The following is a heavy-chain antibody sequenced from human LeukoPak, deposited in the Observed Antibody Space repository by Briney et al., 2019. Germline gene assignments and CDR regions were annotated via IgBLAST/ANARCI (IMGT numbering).Heavy chain of an antibody. J-gene: IGHJ4*02. D-gene: IGHD3-22*01. CDR2: IYYSGNT. Sequence: SETLSLTCTVSGGSISNYYWSWIRQPPGKGLEWIGYIYYSGNTNYKPSLKRRVIISVDTSKNQFSLKLSSVTAADTAVYYCARTPYYYDSSGFSYYFDYWGQGTLVTISS. CDR3: ARTPYYYDSSGFSYYFDY. V-gene: IGHV4-59*01. CDR1: GGSISNYY.